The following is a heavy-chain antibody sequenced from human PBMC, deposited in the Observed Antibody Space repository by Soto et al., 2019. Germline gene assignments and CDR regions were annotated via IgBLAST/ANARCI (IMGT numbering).Heavy chain of an antibody. J-gene: IGHJ4*02. V-gene: IGHV1-69*06. D-gene: IGHD1-26*01. CDR2: IIPIFGTA. CDR3: ASTSGNNYGVGTNLYVNY. Sequence: QVQLVQSGAEVKKPGSSVKVSCKTSGGTFSTYSIVWVRQAPGEGLEWMGGIIPIFGTANYAQKFQDRVTNTADKAAKPALMELSSLKPEDRGMYYCASTSGNNYGVGTNLYVNYWGQGTLVTVSS. CDR1: GGTFSTYS.